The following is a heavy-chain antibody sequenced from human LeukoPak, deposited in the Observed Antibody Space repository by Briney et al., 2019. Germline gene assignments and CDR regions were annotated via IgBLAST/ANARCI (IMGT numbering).Heavy chain of an antibody. CDR3: ARDPAYCSSTSCYGYYFDY. J-gene: IGHJ4*02. CDR2: ISAYNGNT. Sequence: GASVKVSCKASGYTFTSYGISWVRQAPGQGLEWMGWISAYNGNTNYAQKLQGRVTMTTDTSTSTAYMELRSLRSDDTAVYYCARDPAYCSSTSCYGYYFDYWGQGTLVTVSS. CDR1: GYTFTSYG. V-gene: IGHV1-18*01. D-gene: IGHD2-2*01.